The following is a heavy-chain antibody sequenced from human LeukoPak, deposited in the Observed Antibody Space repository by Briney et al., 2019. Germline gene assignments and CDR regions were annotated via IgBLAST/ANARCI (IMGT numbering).Heavy chain of an antibody. Sequence: GASVKVSCKVSGYTLTELSMHWVRQAPGKGLEWMGGFDPEDGETIYAQKFQGRVTMTEDTSTDTAYMEPSSLRSEDTAVYYCARIGLRGVIISRPLDYWGQGTLVTVSS. D-gene: IGHD3-16*02. CDR1: GYTLTELS. V-gene: IGHV1-24*01. J-gene: IGHJ4*02. CDR2: FDPEDGET. CDR3: ARIGLRGVIISRPLDY.